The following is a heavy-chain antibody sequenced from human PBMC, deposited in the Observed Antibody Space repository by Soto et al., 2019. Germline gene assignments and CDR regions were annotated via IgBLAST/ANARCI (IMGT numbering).Heavy chain of an antibody. J-gene: IGHJ4*02. CDR1: GGSFSGYY. V-gene: IGHV4-34*01. CDR2: INHSGST. D-gene: IGHD6-19*01. CDR3: ARVGPPPSRWYDY. Sequence: PSETLSLTCAVYGGSFSGYYWSWIRQPPGKGLEWIGEINHSGSTNYNPSLKSRVTISVDTSKNQFSLKLSSVTAADTAVYYCARVGPPPSRWYDYWGQGTLVTVSS.